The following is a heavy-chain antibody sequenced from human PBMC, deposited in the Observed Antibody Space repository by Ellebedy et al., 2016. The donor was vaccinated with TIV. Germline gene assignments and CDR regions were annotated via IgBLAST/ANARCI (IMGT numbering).Heavy chain of an antibody. CDR3: TRDYYYDSSGCLSCMDV. Sequence: GESLKISCAASGFTFSNYGVNWVRQAPGKGLEWVAYISGRGSTIYSADSVEGRFTVSRDNAKNSLSLHMTSLRTEETALYRCTRDYYYDSSGCLSCMDVWGQGTTVTVSS. V-gene: IGHV3-48*03. J-gene: IGHJ6*02. D-gene: IGHD3-22*01. CDR1: GFTFSNYG. CDR2: ISGRGSTI.